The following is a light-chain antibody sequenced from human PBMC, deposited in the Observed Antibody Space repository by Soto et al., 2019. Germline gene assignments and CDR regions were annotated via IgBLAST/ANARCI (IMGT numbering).Light chain of an antibody. CDR3: SSYAGSSNV. V-gene: IGLV2-8*01. Sequence: QSVLTHPPSASGAPGQSVAISCTGTRSDVGGYNYVSWYQQHPGNAPKLMIYEVNKRPSGVPDRFSGSKSGNTDSLTVSGLQAEDEADYYCSSYAGSSNVFGTGTQLTVL. CDR2: EVN. CDR1: RSDVGGYNY. J-gene: IGLJ1*01.